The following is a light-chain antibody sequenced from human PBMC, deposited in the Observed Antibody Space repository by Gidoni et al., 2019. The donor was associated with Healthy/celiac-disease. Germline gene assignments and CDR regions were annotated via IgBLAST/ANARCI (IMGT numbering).Light chain of an antibody. CDR3: QQYYSTPYT. Sequence: DIVMTQSPDSLAVSLGERATINCKSSQSVLYSSNNKKYLAWYQQKPGQPPKLLICWAPTRESGVPDRFGGSESRTDFTLTSSSLQAEDVAVYYCQQYYSTPYTFGQGTKLEIK. CDR1: QSVLYSSNNKKY. V-gene: IGKV4-1*01. CDR2: WAP. J-gene: IGKJ2*01.